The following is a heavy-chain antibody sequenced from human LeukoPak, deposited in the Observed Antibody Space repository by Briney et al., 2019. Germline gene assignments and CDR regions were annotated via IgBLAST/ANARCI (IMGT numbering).Heavy chain of an antibody. V-gene: IGHV3-30-3*01. CDR1: GFTFSTYF. Sequence: GRSLRLSCAASGFTFSTYFMHWVRQAPGKGLEWVADIASDGSHTFHVESVKGRFTISRDNSKNTLYLQMNSLRAEDTAVYFCARERQDTILHSGAFDIWGQGTMVTVPS. J-gene: IGHJ3*02. CDR2: IASDGSHT. CDR3: ARERQDTILHSGAFDI. D-gene: IGHD2-21*01.